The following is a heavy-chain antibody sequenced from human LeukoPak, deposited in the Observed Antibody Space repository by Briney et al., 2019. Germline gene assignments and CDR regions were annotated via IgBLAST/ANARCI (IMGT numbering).Heavy chain of an antibody. CDR3: ARRHYYGSGSYDY. D-gene: IGHD3-10*01. V-gene: IGHV4-34*01. Sequence: SETLSLTCAVYGGSFSGYYWSWVRQPPGKGLEWIGEINNSGSTNYNPSLTSGGPIAVDTSNNQFSLKLSSVTAADTAVYYCARRHYYGSGSYDYWGQGTLVTVSS. CDR1: GGSFSGYY. CDR2: INNSGST. J-gene: IGHJ4*02.